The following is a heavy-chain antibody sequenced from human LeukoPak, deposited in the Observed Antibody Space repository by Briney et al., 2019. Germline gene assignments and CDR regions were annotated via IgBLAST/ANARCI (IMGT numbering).Heavy chain of an antibody. J-gene: IGHJ4*02. D-gene: IGHD3-10*01. Sequence: SVKVSCKASGGTFSSYAISWVRQAPGQGLEWMGGIIPIFGTANYAQKFQGRVTITADESTSTAYMELSSLRSEDTAVYYCARDQDYCGSGNRGTLLDYWGQGTLVTVSS. CDR3: ARDQDYCGSGNRGTLLDY. V-gene: IGHV1-69*13. CDR2: IIPIFGTA. CDR1: GGTFSSYA.